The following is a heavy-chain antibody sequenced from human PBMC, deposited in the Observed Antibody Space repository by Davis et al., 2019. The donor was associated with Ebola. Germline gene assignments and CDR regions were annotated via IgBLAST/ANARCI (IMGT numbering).Heavy chain of an antibody. D-gene: IGHD5-12*01. J-gene: IGHJ4*02. Sequence: GGSLRLSCAASGFSLNNYAMNWVRRAPGKGLEWVSGISGSGNSIYYADSVKGRFTISRDNAKNSLYLQMNSLRAEDTAVYYCARDGRYGGYVFDYWGQGTLVTVSS. CDR1: GFSLNNYA. CDR2: ISGSGNSI. CDR3: ARDGRYGGYVFDY. V-gene: IGHV3-21*01.